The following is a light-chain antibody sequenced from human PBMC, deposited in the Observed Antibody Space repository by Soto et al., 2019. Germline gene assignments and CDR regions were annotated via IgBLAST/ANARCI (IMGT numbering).Light chain of an antibody. CDR1: SSDVGGYNY. V-gene: IGLV2-8*01. Sequence: QSALTQPPSASGSPGQSVTISCTGSSSDVGGYNYVSWYQQHPGKAPKLMIYEVSKRPSGVPDRLSGSKSGNTASLTVSGLHAEDEADYYCSSYVGSNTVVFGGGTKLTVL. CDR2: EVS. J-gene: IGLJ2*01. CDR3: SSYVGSNTVV.